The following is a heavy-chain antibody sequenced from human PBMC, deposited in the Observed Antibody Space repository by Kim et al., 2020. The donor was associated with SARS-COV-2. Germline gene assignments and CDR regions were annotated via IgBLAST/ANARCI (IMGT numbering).Heavy chain of an antibody. CDR2: IDPNSGDT. J-gene: IGHJ4*02. Sequence: ASVKVSCKASGYIFTGHYIHWVRQAPGQGLEWMAWIDPNSGDTKYAQDFQGRVTVTRDTSVTTAYMEVNSLRYDDTAVYFCAIFYKSDWHYYFDFWGQGTLVTVS. CDR3: AIFYKSDWHYYFDF. D-gene: IGHD2-21*02. V-gene: IGHV1-2*02. CDR1: GYIFTGHY.